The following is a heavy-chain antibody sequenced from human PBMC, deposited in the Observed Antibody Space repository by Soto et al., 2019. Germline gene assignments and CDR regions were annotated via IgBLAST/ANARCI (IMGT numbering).Heavy chain of an antibody. CDR1: GFTFISYA. CDR3: AKVPYYYDSSGYYQEV. V-gene: IGHV3-23*01. D-gene: IGHD3-22*01. CDR2: ISGSGGST. Sequence: PWGSLRLSCAASGFTFISYAIIFCRHSPLKGLEWVSAISGSGGSTYYADSVKGRFTISRDNSKNTLYLQMNSLRAEDTAVYYCAKVPYYYDSSGYYQEVWGQGTLVTVSS. J-gene: IGHJ4*02.